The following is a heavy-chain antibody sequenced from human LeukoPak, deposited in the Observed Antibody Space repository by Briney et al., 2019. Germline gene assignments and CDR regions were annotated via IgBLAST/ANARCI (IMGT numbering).Heavy chain of an antibody. Sequence: SETLSLTCTVSGASVSSASYWTWIRQSPGKGVEWIAHIYNGVNTNYNPSLKSRVTISVDTSKNQSSLRLNSVTAADTAVYYCARSRAFNSGAFDPWGQGSLVTVSS. CDR2: IYNGVNT. D-gene: IGHD1-26*01. V-gene: IGHV4-61*01. CDR1: GASVSSASY. CDR3: ARSRAFNSGAFDP. J-gene: IGHJ5*02.